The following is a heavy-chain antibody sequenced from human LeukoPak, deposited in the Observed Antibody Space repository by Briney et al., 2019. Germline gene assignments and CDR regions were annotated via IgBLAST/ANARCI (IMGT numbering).Heavy chain of an antibody. J-gene: IGHJ4*02. CDR1: GVTFGSYW. CDR3: ASTNRVDY. D-gene: IGHD2/OR15-2a*01. V-gene: IGHV3-74*01. Sequence: GGSLRLSCAASGVTFGSYWMHWVRQAPGMGPVWVSRINSDGSSTSYADSAKGRFTISRANAKNTLYVQMNSLRVEDTAVYYCASTNRVDYWGQGNLVSVSS. CDR2: INSDGSST.